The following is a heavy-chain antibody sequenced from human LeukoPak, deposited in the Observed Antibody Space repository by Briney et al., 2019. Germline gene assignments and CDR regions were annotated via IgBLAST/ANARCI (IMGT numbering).Heavy chain of an antibody. Sequence: GGSLRLSCAASGFTFSSYGMHWVRQAPGKGLEWVSVIYSGGSTYYADSVKGRFTISRDNSKNTLYLQMNSLRAEDTAVYYCARYSSSWYVDYWGQGTLVTVSS. CDR3: ARYSSSWYVDY. V-gene: IGHV3-53*01. CDR1: GFTFSSYG. D-gene: IGHD6-13*01. CDR2: IYSGGST. J-gene: IGHJ4*02.